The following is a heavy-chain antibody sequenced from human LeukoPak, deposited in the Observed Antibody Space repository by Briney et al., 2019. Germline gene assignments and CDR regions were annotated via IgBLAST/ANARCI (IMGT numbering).Heavy chain of an antibody. CDR2: IYSSGST. CDR1: GFTVSSNY. Sequence: GGSLRLSCAVSGFTVSSNYMSWVRQAPGKGLEWVSVIYSSGSTYYADSVKGRFTISRDNSKNTLYLQMNSLRAEDTAVYYCARDSSTGWYHGHWGQGTPVTVSS. CDR3: ARDSSTGWYHGH. J-gene: IGHJ4*02. V-gene: IGHV3-66*01. D-gene: IGHD6-19*01.